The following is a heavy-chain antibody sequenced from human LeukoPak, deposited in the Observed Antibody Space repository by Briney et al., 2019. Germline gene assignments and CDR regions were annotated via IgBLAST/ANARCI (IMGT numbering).Heavy chain of an antibody. J-gene: IGHJ4*02. CDR3: AKKRGMQLWQYYFDY. Sequence: GGSLRLSCAASGFTFSSYAMSWVRRAPGKGLEWASAISGSGGNTYYADSVKGRFTISRDNSKNTLYLQMNSLRAEDTAIYYCAKKRGMQLWQYYFDYWGQGTLVTVSS. CDR2: ISGSGGNT. CDR1: GFTFSSYA. V-gene: IGHV3-23*01. D-gene: IGHD5-18*01.